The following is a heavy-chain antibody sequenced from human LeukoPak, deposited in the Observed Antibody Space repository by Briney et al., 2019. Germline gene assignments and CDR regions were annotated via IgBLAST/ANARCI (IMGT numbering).Heavy chain of an antibody. CDR1: GFTFSDHY. D-gene: IGHD2-21*01. Sequence: SGGSLRLSCAASGFTFSDHYMDCVRQAPGKGLEWVGHIRNNPDNNTTEYAASLKGRFTISRDDSKKSLYLQMNSLKTEDTAVYYCARVVGPGDYDGMDVWGQGTTVTVSS. CDR3: ARVVGPGDYDGMDV. CDR2: IRNNPDNNTT. V-gene: IGHV3-72*01. J-gene: IGHJ6*02.